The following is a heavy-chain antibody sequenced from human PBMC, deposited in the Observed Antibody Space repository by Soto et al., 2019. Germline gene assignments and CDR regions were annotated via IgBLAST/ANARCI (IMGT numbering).Heavy chain of an antibody. Sequence: PSETLSLTCAISGYSISSGYYWGWLRQPPGKGLEWIGTIYESGSIFQNPSLKSRVTISVDTSKKHFSLKLRSVTAADTAVYYCAVGYCESSTCSGEYFQQWGQGTLVTSPQ. CDR2: IYESGSI. CDR1: GYSISSGYY. V-gene: IGHV4-38-2*01. J-gene: IGHJ1*01. CDR3: AVGYCESSTCSGEYFQQ. D-gene: IGHD2-2*01.